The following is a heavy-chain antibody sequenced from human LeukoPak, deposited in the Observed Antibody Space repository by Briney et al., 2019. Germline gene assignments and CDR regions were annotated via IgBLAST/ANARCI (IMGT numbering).Heavy chain of an antibody. J-gene: IGHJ4*02. CDR2: ISSSGSTI. D-gene: IGHD5-18*01. CDR3: AREGYGFYDY. Sequence: GGSLRLSCAASGFTSSSYEMNWVRQAPGKGLEWVSYISSSGSTIYYADSVKGRFTISRDNAKHSLYLQMNSQRAEDTAVYYCAREGYGFYDYWGQGTLVTVSS. CDR1: GFTSSSYE. V-gene: IGHV3-48*03.